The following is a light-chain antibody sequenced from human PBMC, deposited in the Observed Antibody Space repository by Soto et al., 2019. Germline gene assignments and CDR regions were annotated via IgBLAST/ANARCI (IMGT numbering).Light chain of an antibody. V-gene: IGKV3-11*01. CDR2: DAS. CDR3: QQRANWPIT. CDR1: QSVSSY. Sequence: EIVLTQSPTTLSLSPGERATLSCRASQSVSSYLIWYQQRPDQAPRLLISDASNRATGIPARFSGSGSGTDFTLTISSLEPEDFAVYYCQQRANWPITFGQGTRLEIK. J-gene: IGKJ5*01.